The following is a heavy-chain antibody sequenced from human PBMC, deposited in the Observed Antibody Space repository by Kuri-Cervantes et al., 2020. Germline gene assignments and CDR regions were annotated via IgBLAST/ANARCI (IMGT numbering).Heavy chain of an antibody. CDR3: ARESGY. Sequence: GSLRLSCAASGFTFSSYGMHWVRQAPGKGLEWVAVISYDGSNKYYADSVKGRFTISRDSSKNTLYLQMNSLRAEDTAVYYCARESGYWGQGTLVTVSS. CDR1: GFTFSSYG. V-gene: IGHV3-30*03. CDR2: ISYDGSNK. D-gene: IGHD3-3*01. J-gene: IGHJ4*02.